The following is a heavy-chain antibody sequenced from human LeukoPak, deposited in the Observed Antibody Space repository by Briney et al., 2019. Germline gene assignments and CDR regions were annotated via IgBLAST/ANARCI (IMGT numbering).Heavy chain of an antibody. Sequence: GGSLRLSCAASGLTFSNSWTHWVRQAPGKGLVWVSRINNDGSYSSYADSVKGRFTISRDNAKNTLYLQMNSLRAEDTAVYFCARVSGLGMNEYLQHWGQGTLVTVSP. CDR2: INNDGSYS. CDR3: ARVSGLGMNEYLQH. V-gene: IGHV3-74*01. J-gene: IGHJ1*01. D-gene: IGHD3-10*01. CDR1: GLTFSNSW.